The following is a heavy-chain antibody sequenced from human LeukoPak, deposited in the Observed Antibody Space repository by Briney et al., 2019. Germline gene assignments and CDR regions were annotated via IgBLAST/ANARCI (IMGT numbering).Heavy chain of an antibody. Sequence: ASVEVSCKASGYTFTDYYMHWVRQAPGQGLEWVGWINPNTGNTIFAQKFQGRVTMTRDTSVTTVYMELDSLRSDDTAIYYCARRARGITQIDYWGQGTLVTVSS. CDR3: ARRARGITQIDY. CDR2: INPNTGNT. J-gene: IGHJ4*02. CDR1: GYTFTDYY. V-gene: IGHV1-2*02. D-gene: IGHD3-10*01.